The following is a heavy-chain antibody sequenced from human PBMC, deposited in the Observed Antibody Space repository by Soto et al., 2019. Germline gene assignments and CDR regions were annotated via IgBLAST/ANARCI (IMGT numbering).Heavy chain of an antibody. CDR1: GFTFTTYW. CDR3: VCGGYYFIS. D-gene: IGHD3-16*01. CDR2: MNQDGSET. V-gene: IGHV3-7*01. Sequence: EVQLVESGGGLVQPGGSLRLSCAASGFTFTTYWMTWVRQFPGKGLEWVANMNQDGSETYYLDSVRGRFTISRDNAKNSLFLQMNTLRAEDTAVYDCVCGGYYFISWGQGTLVAVSP. J-gene: IGHJ4*02.